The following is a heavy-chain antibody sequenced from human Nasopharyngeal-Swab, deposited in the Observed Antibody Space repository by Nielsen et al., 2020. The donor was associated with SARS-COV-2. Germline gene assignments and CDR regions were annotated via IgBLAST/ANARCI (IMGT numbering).Heavy chain of an antibody. CDR2: IYSGGST. CDR3: ARDSKIPRVAAPGTYY. CDR1: GFTVSSNY. D-gene: IGHD6-13*01. V-gene: IGHV3-53*01. J-gene: IGHJ4*01. Sequence: GESLKISCAVSGFTVSSNYMSWVRQAPGKGPEWVSVIYSGGSTYYADSVKGRFTISRDNSKNTLYLQMNSLRAEDTAVYYCARDSKIPRVAAPGTYYWGQGTLVTVSS.